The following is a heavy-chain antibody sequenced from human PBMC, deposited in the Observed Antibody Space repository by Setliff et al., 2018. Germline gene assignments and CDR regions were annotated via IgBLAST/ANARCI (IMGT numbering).Heavy chain of an antibody. J-gene: IGHJ4*02. CDR1: GASISSDY. CDR3: ARSLGSGSYYNSRPFYSDY. Sequence: PSETLSLTCTVSGASISSDYWNWIRQPPGKGLEWLGYLFYSGSTNYNPSLKSRVTISVDTSKNQFSLKLTSVTAADTAVYFCARSLGSGSYYNSRPFYSDYWGQGTLVTVSS. D-gene: IGHD3-10*01. CDR2: LFYSGST. V-gene: IGHV4-59*08.